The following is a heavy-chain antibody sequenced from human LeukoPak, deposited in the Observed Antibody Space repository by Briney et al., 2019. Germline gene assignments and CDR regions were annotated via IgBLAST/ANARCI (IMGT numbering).Heavy chain of an antibody. Sequence: GGSLRLSCAASGFTFSSYAMHWVRQAPGKGLEWVAVISYDGSNKYYADSVKGRFTISRDNPKNTLYLQMNSLRAEDTAVYYCARDPTYYDSSGYPDYWGQGTLVTVSS. D-gene: IGHD3-22*01. CDR2: ISYDGSNK. V-gene: IGHV3-30*04. J-gene: IGHJ4*02. CDR1: GFTFSSYA. CDR3: ARDPTYYDSSGYPDY.